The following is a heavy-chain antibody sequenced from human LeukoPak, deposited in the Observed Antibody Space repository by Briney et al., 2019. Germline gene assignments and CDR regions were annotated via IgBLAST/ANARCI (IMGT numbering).Heavy chain of an antibody. J-gene: IGHJ6*02. D-gene: IGHD6-13*01. CDR1: GFTFDDYA. V-gene: IGHV3-9*01. CDR3: AKDRRLMAAAAPGRNGMDV. Sequence: GRSLRLSCAASGFTFDDYAMHWVRHAPGKGLEWVSGISWNSGSIGYADSVKGRFTISRDNAKNSLYLQMNSLRAEDTALYYCAKDRRLMAAAAPGRNGMDVWGQGTTVTVSS. CDR2: ISWNSGSI.